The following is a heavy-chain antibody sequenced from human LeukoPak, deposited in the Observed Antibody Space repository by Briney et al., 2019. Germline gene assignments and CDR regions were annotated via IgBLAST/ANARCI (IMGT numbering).Heavy chain of an antibody. CDR3: ARNQQLGGHSYYYYGMDV. J-gene: IGHJ6*02. CDR2: ISGGGVTT. CDR1: GFTSIAYA. D-gene: IGHD3-16*01. V-gene: IGHV3-23*01. Sequence: GGSLRLSCVGSGFTSIAYALTWARQAPGKGLEWVSGISGGGVTTYYADSVKGRFTISRDNSKDTLYLQMNSLRADDTAIYYCARNQQLGGHSYYYYGMDVWGQGTTVTVSS.